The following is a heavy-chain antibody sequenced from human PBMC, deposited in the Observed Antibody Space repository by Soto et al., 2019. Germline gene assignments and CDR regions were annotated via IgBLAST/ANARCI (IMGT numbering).Heavy chain of an antibody. Sequence: QVQLVESGGGVVQSGRSLRLSCAASGFTFSSYGMHWVRQAPGKGLEWVAVISYDGSNKYYADSVKGRFTISRDNSKNTLYLQMNSLRAEDTAVYYCAKDMGDGFDYWGQGTLVTVSS. V-gene: IGHV3-30*18. D-gene: IGHD3-16*01. J-gene: IGHJ4*02. CDR1: GFTFSSYG. CDR2: ISYDGSNK. CDR3: AKDMGDGFDY.